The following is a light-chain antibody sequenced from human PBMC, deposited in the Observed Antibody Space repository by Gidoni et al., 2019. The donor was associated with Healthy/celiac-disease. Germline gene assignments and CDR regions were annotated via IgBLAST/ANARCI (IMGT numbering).Light chain of an antibody. Sequence: EIVLTQSPGTLSLSPGERATLSCRASQSVSSRYLAWYPQKPGQAHRLLIYGASSRATGIPDRVSGSGCGTDFTLTISRLEPEDFAVYYCYQYGSSRSYTFXXXTKLEIK. CDR2: GAS. V-gene: IGKV3-20*01. J-gene: IGKJ2*01. CDR1: QSVSSRY. CDR3: YQYGSSRSYT.